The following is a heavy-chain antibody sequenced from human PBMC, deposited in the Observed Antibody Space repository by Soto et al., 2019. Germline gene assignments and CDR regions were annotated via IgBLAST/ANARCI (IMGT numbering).Heavy chain of an antibody. CDR2: IYYSGST. V-gene: IGHV4-59*08. J-gene: IGHJ3*02. Sequence: SETLSLTCTVSGGSISSYYWSWIRQPPGKGLEWIGYIYYSGSTNYNPSLKSRVTISVDTSKNQFPLKLSSVTAADTAVYYCARRYGDAFDIWGQGTMVTVSS. CDR1: GGSISSYY. D-gene: IGHD4-17*01. CDR3: ARRYGDAFDI.